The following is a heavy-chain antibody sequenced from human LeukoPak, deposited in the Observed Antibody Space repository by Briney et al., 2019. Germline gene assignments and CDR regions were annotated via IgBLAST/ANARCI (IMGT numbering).Heavy chain of an antibody. CDR3: AKYYPYFDY. CDR1: GFTFSSSA. D-gene: IGHD1-26*01. J-gene: IGHJ4*02. V-gene: IGHV3-23*01. Sequence: QPGGSLRLSCAASGFTFSSSAMSWVRQAPGKGLEWVSAISNNGGYTYYADSVQGRFTISRDNSKSTLCLQMNSLRAEDTAVYYCAKYYPYFDYWGQGALVTVSS. CDR2: ISNNGGYT.